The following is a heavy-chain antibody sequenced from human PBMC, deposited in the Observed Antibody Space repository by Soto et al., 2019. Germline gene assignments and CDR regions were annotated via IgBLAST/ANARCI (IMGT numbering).Heavy chain of an antibody. Sequence: GVSVKLSCKASGYTFTSYGISLVRQAPGQGLEWMGWISAYNGNTNYAQKLQGRVTMTTDTSTSTAYMELRSLRSDDTAVYYCARDIVVVVAASADAKDFDYWGQGTLVTVSS. CDR2: ISAYNGNT. D-gene: IGHD2-15*01. CDR3: ARDIVVVVAASADAKDFDY. J-gene: IGHJ4*02. V-gene: IGHV1-18*01. CDR1: GYTFTSYG.